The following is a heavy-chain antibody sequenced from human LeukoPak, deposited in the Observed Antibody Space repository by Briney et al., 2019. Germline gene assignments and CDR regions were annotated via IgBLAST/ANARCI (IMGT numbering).Heavy chain of an antibody. V-gene: IGHV4-34*01. CDR2: INHSGST. Sequence: RXPPXXXLEWIGEINHSGSTNYNPSLKSRVTISVDTSKNQFSLKLSSVTAADTAVYYCARGVIITSWFDPWGQGTLVTVSS. D-gene: IGHD3-10*01. CDR3: ARGVIITSWFDP. J-gene: IGHJ5*02.